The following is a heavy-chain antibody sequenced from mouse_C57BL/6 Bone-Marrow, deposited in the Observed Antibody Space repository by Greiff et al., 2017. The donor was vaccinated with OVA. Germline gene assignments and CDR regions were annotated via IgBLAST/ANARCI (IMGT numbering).Heavy chain of an antibody. CDR3: ATYSDYKFAY. Sequence: EVQLQQSGADLVRPGASLKLSCAASGFNFNDDYMHWVQQSPEQGLEWIGWINTDNGDTEYAAKFQGKATMTADTSSNTAYLQLSSLTTEDTAVYYCATYSDYKFAYWGQGTLVTVSA. V-gene: IGHV14-4*01. J-gene: IGHJ3*01. D-gene: IGHD2-13*01. CDR1: GFNFNDDY. CDR2: INTDNGDT.